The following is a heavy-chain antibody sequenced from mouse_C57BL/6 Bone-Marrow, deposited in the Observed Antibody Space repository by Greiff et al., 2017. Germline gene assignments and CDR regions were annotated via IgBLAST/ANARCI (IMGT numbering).Heavy chain of an antibody. D-gene: IGHD2-3*01. J-gene: IGHJ2*01. V-gene: IGHV1-55*01. CDR2: IYPGSGST. CDR3: ARGGDGYPFDY. CDR1: GYTFTSYW. Sequence: QVQLQQPGAELVKPGASVKMSCKASGYTFTSYWLTWVKQRPGQGLEWIGDIYPGSGSTNYNEKFKSKATLTVDTSSSTAYMPLSSLTSEDSAVYYCARGGDGYPFDYWGQGTTLTVSS.